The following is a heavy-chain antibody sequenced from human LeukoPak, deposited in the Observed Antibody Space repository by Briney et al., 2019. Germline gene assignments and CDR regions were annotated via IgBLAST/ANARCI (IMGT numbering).Heavy chain of an antibody. CDR3: ARDLGPHYSSGPARAWFEIDY. CDR2: ISAYNGNT. V-gene: IGHV1-18*01. D-gene: IGHD6-19*01. CDR1: GYTFTSYG. J-gene: IGHJ4*02. Sequence: ASVKVSCKASGYTFTSYGISWVRQAPGQGLEWMGWISAYNGNTNYAQKLQGRVTMTTDTSTCTAYMELRSLRSDDTAVYYCARDLGPHYSSGPARAWFEIDYWGQGTLVTVSS.